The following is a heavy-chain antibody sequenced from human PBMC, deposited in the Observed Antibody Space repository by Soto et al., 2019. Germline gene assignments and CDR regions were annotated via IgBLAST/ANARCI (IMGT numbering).Heavy chain of an antibody. D-gene: IGHD3-10*01. CDR1: VASIDTYY. Sequence: QVQLQESGPGLVKPSENLSLTCTYSVASIDTYYWCWIRQPPGQGLEWIGYIYYSGSTNYNPSLKRRVAISLDKSRHQFSLRLTSVTAADTAGYDCARDFYLVRAAAGLDVWGQGTTVTVSS. V-gene: IGHV4-59*01. CDR3: ARDFYLVRAAAGLDV. CDR2: IYYSGST. J-gene: IGHJ6*01.